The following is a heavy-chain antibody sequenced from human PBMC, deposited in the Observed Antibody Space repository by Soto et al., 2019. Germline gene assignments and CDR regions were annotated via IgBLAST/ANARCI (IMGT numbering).Heavy chain of an antibody. J-gene: IGHJ4*02. V-gene: IGHV4-38-2*02. Sequence: SETLSLTFAVSGYSIGSGYYWAGIRQPPGKGLEWIGHIYYSGNTDYNPSLKSRLAISIDTSKNQFSLKLSSVTAADTAVYFCAREGGESSDGLYDSYSWGQGSLV. CDR3: AREGGESSDGLYDSYS. CDR1: GYSIGSGYY. CDR2: IYYSGNT. D-gene: IGHD3-3*01.